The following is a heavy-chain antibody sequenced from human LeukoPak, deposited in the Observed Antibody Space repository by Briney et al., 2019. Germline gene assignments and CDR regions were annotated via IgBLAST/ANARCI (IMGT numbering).Heavy chain of an antibody. CDR2: IYPGDSDI. V-gene: IGHV5-51*01. CDR3: ARRRGYTSSWYDY. D-gene: IGHD6-13*01. Sequence: WIRQPPGKGLEWMGIIYPGDSDIRYSPSFQGQVTISADKSISTAYLQWSSLKASDTAIYYCARRRGYTSSWYDYWGQGTLVTVSS. J-gene: IGHJ4*02.